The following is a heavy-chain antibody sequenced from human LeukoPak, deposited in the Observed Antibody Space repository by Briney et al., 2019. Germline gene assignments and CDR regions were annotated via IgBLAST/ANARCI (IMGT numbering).Heavy chain of an antibody. CDR3: AKDLSFSTSSFDC. V-gene: IGHV3-30*18. D-gene: IGHD2-2*01. CDR1: GFTFNNFA. Sequence: GRSLRRSCAASGFTFNNFAMHWVRQGSDKGLEWVAVITHDGNIKYYADSVKGRFTISRDNSKSTLHLQMNSLRAEDTAVYYCAKDLSFSTSSFDCWGQGTLVTVSS. J-gene: IGHJ4*02. CDR2: ITHDGNIK.